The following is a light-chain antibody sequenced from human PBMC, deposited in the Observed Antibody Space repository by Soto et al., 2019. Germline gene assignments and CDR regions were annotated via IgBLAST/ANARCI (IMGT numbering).Light chain of an antibody. J-gene: IGKJ5*01. CDR2: GAS. V-gene: IGKV3-15*01. Sequence: IVLTQSPGTLSLSPGDRATLSCRASQTITNNYLAWYQQKPGQAPRLLIYGASSRATGIPARFSGSGSGTEFTLTISSLQSEDFAVYYCQQYNNWPPITFGQGTRLEIK. CDR1: QTITNN. CDR3: QQYNNWPPIT.